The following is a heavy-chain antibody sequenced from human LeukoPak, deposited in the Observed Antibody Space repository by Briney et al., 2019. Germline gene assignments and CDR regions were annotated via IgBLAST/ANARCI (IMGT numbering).Heavy chain of an antibody. D-gene: IGHD5-12*01. CDR1: GFTFSSYW. V-gene: IGHV3-7*01. J-gene: IGHJ4*02. Sequence: AGGSLRLSCAASGFTFSSYWMSWIRQAPGKGLEWVANIKQDGSEKYYVDSVKGRFTISRDNAKNSVYLQVNSLRAEDTGVYYCARYPRPSYYFDYWGRGTLATISS. CDR2: IKQDGSEK. CDR3: ARYPRPSYYFDY.